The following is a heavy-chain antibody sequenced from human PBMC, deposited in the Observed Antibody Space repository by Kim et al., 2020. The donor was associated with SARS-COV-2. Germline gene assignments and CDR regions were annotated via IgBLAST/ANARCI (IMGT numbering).Heavy chain of an antibody. J-gene: IGHJ5*02. V-gene: IGHV4-34*01. D-gene: IGHD6-13*01. CDR3: ARLAAAGYWFDP. CDR2: INHSGST. CDR1: GGSFSGYY. Sequence: SETLSLTCAVYGGSFSGYYWSWIRQPPGKGLEWIGEINHSGSTNYNPSLKSRVTISVDTSKNQFSLKLSSVTAADTAVYYCARLAAAGYWFDPWGQGTL.